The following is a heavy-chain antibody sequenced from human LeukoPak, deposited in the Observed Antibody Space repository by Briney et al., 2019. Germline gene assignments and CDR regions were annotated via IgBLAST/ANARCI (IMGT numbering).Heavy chain of an antibody. CDR2: IYYSGST. CDR3: AGVALGYFDP. Sequence: SQTLSLTCTVSGGTISSGDYYWSWIRQPPGKGLEWIGYIYYSGSTYYDPSLKSRVTISVDTSKNQFSLKLSSVTAADTAVYYCAGVALGYFDPWGQGTLVTVSS. V-gene: IGHV4-30-4*08. D-gene: IGHD2-15*01. CDR1: GGTISSGDYY. J-gene: IGHJ5*02.